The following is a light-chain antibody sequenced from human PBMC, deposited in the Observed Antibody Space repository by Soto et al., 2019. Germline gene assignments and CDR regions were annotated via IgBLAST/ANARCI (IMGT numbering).Light chain of an antibody. J-gene: IGKJ1*01. CDR1: QSVSSY. CDR2: DAS. Sequence: EIVLTQSLATLSLSPGERATLSCRASQSVSSYLAWYQQKPGQAPRLLIYDASNRATGIPARFSGSGSGTDFTLTISSLEPEDCAVYYCQQRSNWPRTFGQGTKVEIK. CDR3: QQRSNWPRT. V-gene: IGKV3-11*01.